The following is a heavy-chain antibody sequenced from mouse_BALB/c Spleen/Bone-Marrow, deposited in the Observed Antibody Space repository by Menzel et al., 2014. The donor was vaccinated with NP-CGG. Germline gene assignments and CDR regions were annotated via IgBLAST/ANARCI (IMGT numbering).Heavy chain of an antibody. CDR3: VREGTMRLRSYYAMDY. J-gene: IGHJ4*01. CDR2: IRSKSNNYAT. D-gene: IGHD2-4*01. V-gene: IGHV10S3*01. Sequence: EVQLVESSGGLVQPKGSLKLSCAASGFTFNTNAMNWVRQAPGTGLEWVARIRSKSNNYATYYADSVKDRFTISRDDSQSMLYLQMNNLKTEDTAMYYCVREGTMRLRSYYAMDYWGQGTSVTVSS. CDR1: GFTFNTNA.